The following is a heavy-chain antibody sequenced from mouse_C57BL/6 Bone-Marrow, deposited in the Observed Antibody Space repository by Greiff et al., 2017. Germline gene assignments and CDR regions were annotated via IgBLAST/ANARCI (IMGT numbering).Heavy chain of an antibody. CDR3: ARIDYGSSFAY. CDR2: ISNGGGST. Sequence: DVKLVESGGGLVQPGGSLKLSCAASGFTFSDYYMYWVRQTPEKRLEWVAYISNGGGSTYYPDTVKGRFTISRDNAKNTLYLQMSRLKSEDTAMYYCARIDYGSSFAYWGQGTLVTISA. CDR1: GFTFSDYY. D-gene: IGHD1-1*01. J-gene: IGHJ3*01. V-gene: IGHV5-12*01.